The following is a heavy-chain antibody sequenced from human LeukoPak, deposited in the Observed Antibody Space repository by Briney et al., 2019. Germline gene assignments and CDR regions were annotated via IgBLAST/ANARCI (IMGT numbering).Heavy chain of an antibody. J-gene: IGHJ6*02. Sequence: SETLSLTCAVYGGSFSGYYWSWIRQPPGKGLEWIGEINHSGSTNYNPSLKSRVTISVDTSKNQFSLKLSSVTAAGTAVYYCARCSFGHILTGYQRGYYYYGMDVWGQGTTVTVSS. CDR3: ARCSFGHILTGYQRGYYYYGMDV. CDR1: GGSFSGYY. V-gene: IGHV4-34*01. CDR2: INHSGST. D-gene: IGHD3-9*01.